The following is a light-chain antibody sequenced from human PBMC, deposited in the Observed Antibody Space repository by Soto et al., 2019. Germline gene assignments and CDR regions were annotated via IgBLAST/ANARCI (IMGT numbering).Light chain of an antibody. Sequence: QSALTQPPSASGCPGQSVTISCTGTSSDVGRYNFVSWYQQHPGKAPKLMIYGVSKRPSGVPDRFSGSKSGNTASLTVSGLHAEDEADYYCSAYAGNTNGLFGGGTKVTVL. CDR2: GVS. V-gene: IGLV2-8*01. CDR3: SAYAGNTNGL. CDR1: SSDVGRYNF. J-gene: IGLJ2*01.